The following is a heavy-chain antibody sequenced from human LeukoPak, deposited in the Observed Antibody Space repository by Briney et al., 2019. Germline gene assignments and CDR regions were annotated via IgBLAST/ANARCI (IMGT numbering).Heavy chain of an antibody. CDR2: IKQDGSEK. V-gene: IGHV3-7*03. CDR1: GFTFSTYW. CDR3: ARDMWRGFWSDSYGVDV. D-gene: IGHD3-3*01. Sequence: GGSLRLSCAASGFTFSTYWMSWVRQAPGKGLEWVANIKQDGSEKYYVDSVKGRFTISRDNAKNSLYLQMNSLRAEDTAVYYCARDMWRGFWSDSYGVDVWGQGTTVTVSS. J-gene: IGHJ6*02.